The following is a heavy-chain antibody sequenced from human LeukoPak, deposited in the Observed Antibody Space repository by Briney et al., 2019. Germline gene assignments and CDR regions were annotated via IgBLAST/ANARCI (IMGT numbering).Heavy chain of an antibody. CDR3: ARVYGGPFDL. D-gene: IGHD4-23*01. Sequence: GGSLRLSCAASGFTFSDTWMHWVRQAPGKGLMWVARINTDGSDAVYAGSVKGRFTISRDNTQNTLHLQTHSLRAEDTAMYYCARVYGGPFDLWGQGNLVTVSS. V-gene: IGHV3-74*01. CDR1: GFTFSDTW. J-gene: IGHJ4*02. CDR2: INTDGSDA.